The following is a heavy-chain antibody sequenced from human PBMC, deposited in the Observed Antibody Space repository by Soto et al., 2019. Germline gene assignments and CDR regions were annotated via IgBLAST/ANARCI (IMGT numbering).Heavy chain of an antibody. Sequence: QVQLVQSGAEVKKPGASVKVSCKASGYTFTGYYMHWVRQAPGQGLEWMGWINPNSGGTNYAQKFKGRVTMTRDTSISTAYMELSRLRSDDTAVYYCARMLRYFDWLDLNYYGMDVWGQGTTVTVSS. D-gene: IGHD3-9*01. J-gene: IGHJ6*02. CDR3: ARMLRYFDWLDLNYYGMDV. V-gene: IGHV1-2*02. CDR2: INPNSGGT. CDR1: GYTFTGYY.